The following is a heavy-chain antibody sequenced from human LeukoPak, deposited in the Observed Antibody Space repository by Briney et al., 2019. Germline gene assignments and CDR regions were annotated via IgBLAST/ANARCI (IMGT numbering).Heavy chain of an antibody. J-gene: IGHJ4*02. Sequence: GGSLRLSCAASGFTFSSYGMHWVRQAPGKGLEWVAVIWYDGSNKYYADSVKGRFTISRDNSKNTLYLQMNSLRAEDTAVYYCAKDDGYSYGYEIDYWGQGTLVTVSS. CDR1: GFTFSSYG. CDR2: IWYDGSNK. V-gene: IGHV3-33*06. CDR3: AKDDGYSYGYEIDY. D-gene: IGHD5-18*01.